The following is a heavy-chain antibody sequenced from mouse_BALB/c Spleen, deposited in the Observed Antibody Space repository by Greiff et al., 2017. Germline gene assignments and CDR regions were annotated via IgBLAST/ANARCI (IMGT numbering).Heavy chain of an antibody. CDR2: ISSGGSYT. V-gene: IGHV5-6-4*01. J-gene: IGHJ2*01. CDR1: GFTFSSYT. Sequence: EVKLMESGGGLVKPGGSLKLSCAASGFTFSSYTMSWVRQTPEKRLEWVATISSGGSYTYYPDSVKGRFTISRDNAKNTLYLQMSSLKSENTAMYYCTRKGSTVVDLDYWGQGTNHTVSS. D-gene: IGHD1-1*01. CDR3: TRKGSTVVDLDY.